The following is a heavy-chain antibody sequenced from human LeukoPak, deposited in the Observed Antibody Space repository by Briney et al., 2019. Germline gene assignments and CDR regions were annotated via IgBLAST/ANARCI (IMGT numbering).Heavy chain of an antibody. Sequence: GASVKVSCKASGYTFTSYDINWVRQAPGQGLEWMGWMNPNSGNTGYAQKFQGRVTMTRNTSISTAYMELSSLRSEDTAVYYCARGRGKWYYDFWSGAERYYFDYWGQGTLVTVSS. CDR3: ARGRGKWYYDFWSGAERYYFDY. CDR2: MNPNSGNT. CDR1: GYTFTSYD. V-gene: IGHV1-8*01. J-gene: IGHJ4*02. D-gene: IGHD3-3*01.